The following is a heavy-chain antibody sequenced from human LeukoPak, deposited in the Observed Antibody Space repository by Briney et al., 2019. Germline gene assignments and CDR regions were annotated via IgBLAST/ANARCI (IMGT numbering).Heavy chain of an antibody. CDR1: GFTFRNYW. CDR3: ARGDNIDN. J-gene: IGHJ4*02. CDR2: TKNDGSTS. Sequence: PGGSLRLSCAASGFTFRNYWMHWVRQAPGKGLVWVSRTKNDGSTSSYADSVKGRFTISRDNAKNTLYLQMNSLRAEDTAVYYCARGDNIDNWGQGTLVTVSS. D-gene: IGHD1-1*01. V-gene: IGHV3-74*01.